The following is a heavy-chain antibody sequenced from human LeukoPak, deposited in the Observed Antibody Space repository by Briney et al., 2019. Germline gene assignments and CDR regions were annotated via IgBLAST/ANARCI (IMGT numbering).Heavy chain of an antibody. J-gene: IGHJ2*01. CDR3: ARVGGYYPSHRYFDL. Sequence: GASVKVSCKASGGTFSSYAISWVRQAPGQGLGWMGGIIPIFGTANYAQKLQGRVTMTTDTSTGTAYMELRSLRSDDTAVYYCARVGGYYPSHRYFDLWGRGTLVTVSS. CDR2: IIPIFGTA. D-gene: IGHD3-22*01. CDR1: GGTFSSYA. V-gene: IGHV1-69*05.